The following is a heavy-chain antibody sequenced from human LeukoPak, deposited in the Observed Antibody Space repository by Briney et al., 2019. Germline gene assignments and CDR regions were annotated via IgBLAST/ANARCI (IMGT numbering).Heavy chain of an antibody. D-gene: IGHD2-21*01. CDR3: ARVPDSSDAFDI. V-gene: IGHV3-53*01. Sequence: GGSLRLSCAASGFSVSSNYMSWVRQAPGKGLEWVSIIYSGGNTYYTDSVKGRFTISRDNSKSTLYLQMNSLRAEDTAVYYCARVPDSSDAFDIWGQGTMVTVSS. CDR1: GFSVSSNY. J-gene: IGHJ3*02. CDR2: IYSGGNT.